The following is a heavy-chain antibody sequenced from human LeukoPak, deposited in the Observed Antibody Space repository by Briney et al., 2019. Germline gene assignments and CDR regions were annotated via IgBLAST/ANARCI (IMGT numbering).Heavy chain of an antibody. CDR3: ARMEDFVVVKPFDY. V-gene: IGHV1-18*01. Sequence: ASVKVSCKASGYTFTNYGISWVRQAPGQGLEWMGWISAYNGNTNYARKLQGRVTMTTDTSTSTAYMEVRSLRSDDTAVYYCARMEDFVVVKPFDYWGQGTLVTVSS. D-gene: IGHD2-2*01. J-gene: IGHJ4*02. CDR1: GYTFTNYG. CDR2: ISAYNGNT.